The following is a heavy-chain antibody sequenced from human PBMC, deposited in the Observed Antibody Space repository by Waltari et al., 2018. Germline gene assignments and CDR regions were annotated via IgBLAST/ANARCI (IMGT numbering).Heavy chain of an antibody. CDR2: INHSGST. J-gene: IGHJ3*02. D-gene: IGHD3-9*01. Sequence: QVQLQQWGAGLLKPSETLSLTCAVYGGSFSGYYWSWIRQPPGKGLGWIGEINHSGSTNYNPSLKSRVTISVDTSKNQFSLKLSSVTAADTAVYYCARGVDILTAEDAFDIWGQGTMVTVSS. CDR1: GGSFSGYY. CDR3: ARGVDILTAEDAFDI. V-gene: IGHV4-34*01.